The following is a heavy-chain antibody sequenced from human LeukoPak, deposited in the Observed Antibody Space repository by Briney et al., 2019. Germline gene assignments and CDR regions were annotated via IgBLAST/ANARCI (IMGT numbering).Heavy chain of an antibody. CDR3: VKALTDDAFDI. CDR2: ISRNGDTT. J-gene: IGHJ3*02. Sequence: GGSLRLSCSASGFTFSTFPMHWVRQAPGKGLEYFSAISRNGDTTYYADSVKGRFTISRDNSRNTLYLQMSSLRPEDTAVYYCVKALTDDAFDIWGQGTMVTVSS. CDR1: GFTFSTFP. V-gene: IGHV3-64D*06.